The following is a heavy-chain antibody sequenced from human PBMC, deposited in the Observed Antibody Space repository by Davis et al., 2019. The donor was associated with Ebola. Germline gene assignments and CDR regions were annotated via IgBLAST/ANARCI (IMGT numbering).Heavy chain of an antibody. J-gene: IGHJ4*02. V-gene: IGHV3-23*01. CDR2: ISGGGTST. D-gene: IGHD2-15*01. CDR1: GFIFSSYP. Sequence: GESLKISCAASGFIFSSYPMSWVRQAPGKGLEWVSGISGGGTSTFYADSVKGRFTISRDNSKNTLYLQMNSLRVEDMAAYYCAKSPPLVVVAATLFDYWGQGTLVTVSS. CDR3: AKSPPLVVVAATLFDY.